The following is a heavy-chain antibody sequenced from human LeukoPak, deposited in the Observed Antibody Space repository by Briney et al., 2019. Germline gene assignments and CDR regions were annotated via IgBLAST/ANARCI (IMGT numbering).Heavy chain of an antibody. CDR2: ISYDVGNK. CDR1: GYTFTSYG. V-gene: IGHV3-30*18. J-gene: IGHJ6*04. CDR3: AKDGGYGDYVMDV. D-gene: IGHD3-16*01. Sequence: SCKASGYTFTSYGISWVRQAPGKGLEWVAVISYDVGNKYYADSVKGRFTIFRDNSENTLSLQMNSLRAEDTAVYYCAKDGGYGDYVMDVWGKGTTVTVSS.